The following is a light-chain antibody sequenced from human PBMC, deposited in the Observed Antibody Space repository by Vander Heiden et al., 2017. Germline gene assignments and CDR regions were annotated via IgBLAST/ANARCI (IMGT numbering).Light chain of an antibody. Sequence: QSVVTQPPSVSAAPGQKVSISCSGRSSNVGRNHVSCYLHRPGTAPKLLIHENNKRPSGIPDRFSASKSGTSATLGISGLQPGDEADYYCATWDTDLTAVVFGGGTKLTVL. CDR1: SSNVGRNH. CDR2: ENN. V-gene: IGLV1-51*02. J-gene: IGLJ2*01. CDR3: ATWDTDLTAVV.